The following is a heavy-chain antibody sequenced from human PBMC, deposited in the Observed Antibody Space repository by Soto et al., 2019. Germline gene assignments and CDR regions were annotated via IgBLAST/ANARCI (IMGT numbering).Heavy chain of an antibody. D-gene: IGHD3-22*01. V-gene: IGHV3-30-3*01. Sequence: GGSLRLSCAASGFTFSSYAMHWVRQAPGKGLEWVAVISYDGSNKYYADSVKGRFTISRDNSKNTLYLQMNSLRAEDTAVYYCARVLYYYDSSGLIDYWGQGTLVTVSS. J-gene: IGHJ4*02. CDR3: ARVLYYYDSSGLIDY. CDR1: GFTFSSYA. CDR2: ISYDGSNK.